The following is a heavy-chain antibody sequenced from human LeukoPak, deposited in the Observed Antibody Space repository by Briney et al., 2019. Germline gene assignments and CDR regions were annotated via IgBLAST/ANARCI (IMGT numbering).Heavy chain of an antibody. J-gene: IGHJ4*02. CDR1: GFTFSAYA. V-gene: IGHV3-74*01. Sequence: PGGSLRLSCAPSGFTFSAYAMSWVRQAPGKGLVWVSRIRGDGSMTNYADSVKGRFTISRDNAKNTLYLQMNSLRLEDTAVYYCARENSAAAADYWGQGTVVTVSS. CDR3: ARENSAAAADY. CDR2: IRGDGSMT. D-gene: IGHD6-25*01.